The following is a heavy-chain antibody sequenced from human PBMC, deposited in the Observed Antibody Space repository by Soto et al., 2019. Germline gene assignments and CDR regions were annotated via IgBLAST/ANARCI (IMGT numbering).Heavy chain of an antibody. D-gene: IGHD2-2*01. CDR3: AKGDLVLVPAAVRGYFDY. V-gene: IGHV3-30*18. CDR1: GFTFSSYG. J-gene: IGHJ4*02. CDR2: ISYDGSNK. Sequence: QVQLVESGGGVVQPGRSLRLSCAASGFTFSSYGMHWVRQAPGKGLEWVAVISYDGSNKYYADSVKGRFTISRDNSKNTLYLQMSSLRAEATAVYYCAKGDLVLVPAAVRGYFDYWGQGTLVTVSS.